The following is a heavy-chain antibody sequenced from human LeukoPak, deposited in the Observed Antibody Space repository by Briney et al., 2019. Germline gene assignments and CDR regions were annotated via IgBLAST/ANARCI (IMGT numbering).Heavy chain of an antibody. CDR3: ARGDSVPLGGGNLLRVLYFND. V-gene: IGHV1-46*01. D-gene: IGHD4-23*01. CDR1: GYTFTRYY. CDR2: INPSGGST. J-gene: IGHJ1*01. Sequence: ASVKVSCKASGYTFTRYYMYWVRQAPGQGLEWMGIINPSGGSTNYAQKFQGRLTITADESTTTAYLELSSLRSEDTAVYYCARGDSVPLGGGNLLRVLYFNDWGQGTLVAVSS.